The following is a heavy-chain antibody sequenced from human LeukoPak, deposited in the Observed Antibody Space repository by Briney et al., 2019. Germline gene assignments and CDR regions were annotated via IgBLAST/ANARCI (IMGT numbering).Heavy chain of an antibody. CDR1: GGTFSSCT. CDR2: IIPILGIA. Sequence: GSSVKVSCKASGGTFSSCTISWVRQAPGQGLEWMGRIIPILGIANYAQKFQGRVTITADKSTSTAYMELSSLRSEDTAVYYCASGYCSSTSCYLYYMDVWGKGTTVTVSS. V-gene: IGHV1-69*02. CDR3: ASGYCSSTSCYLYYMDV. D-gene: IGHD2-2*03. J-gene: IGHJ6*03.